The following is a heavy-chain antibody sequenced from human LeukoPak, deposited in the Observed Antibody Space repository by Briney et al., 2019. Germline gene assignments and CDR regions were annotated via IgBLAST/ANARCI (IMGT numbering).Heavy chain of an antibody. D-gene: IGHD7-27*01. CDR1: GFTFSSYA. J-gene: IGHJ4*02. Sequence: GGSLRLSCAASGFTFSSYAMSWVRQAPGKGLEWVSAISGSGSNIYYADSVRGRFTVSRDNAKNSLYLQMNSLRAEDTAVYFCARRHWGADYWGQGTLVTVSS. CDR2: ISGSGSNI. V-gene: IGHV3-21*04. CDR3: ARRHWGADY.